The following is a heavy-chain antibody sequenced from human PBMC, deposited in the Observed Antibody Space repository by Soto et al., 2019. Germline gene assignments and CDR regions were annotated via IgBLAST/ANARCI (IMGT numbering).Heavy chain of an antibody. D-gene: IGHD4-17*01. Sequence: EVQLVQSGAEVKKPGESLKISCKGSGYSFSIYWIAWVRQMPGKGLEWMGVIYPVDSDTRYSPSFQGQVTISVDKSMNTAYLQWSSLQASDTGIYFCARQDGDGLFYFAYWGQGTPVTVSS. CDR2: IYPVDSDT. J-gene: IGHJ4*02. CDR1: GYSFSIYW. CDR3: ARQDGDGLFYFAY. V-gene: IGHV5-51*03.